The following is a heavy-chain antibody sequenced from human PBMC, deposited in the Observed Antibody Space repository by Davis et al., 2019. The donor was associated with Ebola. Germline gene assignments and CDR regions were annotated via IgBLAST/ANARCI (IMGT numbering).Heavy chain of an antibody. CDR3: AREGGYCSGGTCYHAWFDP. CDR2: IVPMFGTA. CDR1: GGTFSKYA. Sequence: SVKVSCKASGGTFSKYAISWVRQAPGQGLEWMGGIVPMFGTASYAQQFQGRVTITADESTSTAYMDLSSLKSEDTAVYYCAREGGYCSGGTCYHAWFDPWGQGTLVIVSS. D-gene: IGHD2-15*01. J-gene: IGHJ5*02. V-gene: IGHV1-69*13.